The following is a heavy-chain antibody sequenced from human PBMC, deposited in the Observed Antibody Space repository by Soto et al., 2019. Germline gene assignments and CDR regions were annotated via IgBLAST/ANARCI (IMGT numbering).Heavy chain of an antibody. J-gene: IGHJ4*02. Sequence: QVKLVQSGAEVKKPGASVKVSCKASGYTFTSYAMHWVRQAPGQRLEWMGWINAGNGNTKYSQKFQGRVTITRDTSASTAYMELSSLRSEDTAVYYCARDSLRFGGLYFDYWGQGTLVTVSS. CDR1: GYTFTSYA. D-gene: IGHD3-3*01. V-gene: IGHV1-3*01. CDR3: ARDSLRFGGLYFDY. CDR2: INAGNGNT.